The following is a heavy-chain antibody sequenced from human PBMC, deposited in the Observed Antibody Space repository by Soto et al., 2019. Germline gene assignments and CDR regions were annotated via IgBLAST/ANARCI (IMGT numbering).Heavy chain of an antibody. V-gene: IGHV4-59*01. J-gene: IGHJ4*02. CDR1: GGSISTYY. CDR2: IYYSGST. CDR3: ARAYDSSGYYFLSFDY. Sequence: TLSLTCTVSGGSISTYYWNWIRQPPGKGLEWIGYIYYSGSTNYNPSLKSRVTISVDTSKNQFSLKLSSVTAADTAVYYCARAYDSSGYYFLSFDYWGQGTLVTVSS. D-gene: IGHD3-22*01.